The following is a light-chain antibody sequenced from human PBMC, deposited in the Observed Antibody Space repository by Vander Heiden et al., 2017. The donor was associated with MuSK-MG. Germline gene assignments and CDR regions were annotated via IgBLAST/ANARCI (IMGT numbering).Light chain of an antibody. CDR2: AAS. V-gene: IGKV1-9*01. Sequence: DIQLTQSPSFLSASVGDRVTITCRASQGISSYLAWYQQKPGKAPKLLIYAASTLQSGVPSRFSGSGSGTEFTLTISSLQPEDFAPHYCQQLNSYPLTFGGGTKVEIK. CDR1: QGISSY. J-gene: IGKJ4*01. CDR3: QQLNSYPLT.